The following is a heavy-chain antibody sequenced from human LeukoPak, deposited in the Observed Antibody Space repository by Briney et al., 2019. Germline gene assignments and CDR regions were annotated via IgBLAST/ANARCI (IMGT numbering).Heavy chain of an antibody. Sequence: PSETLSLTCAVYGGSFSGYYWSWIRQPPGKGLEWIGSIDVSGKTYHNPSLMSRVTISVDTSKNQFSLKLGSVTAADTAVYYCARLWFFWGPGTMVTVSS. D-gene: IGHD2-21*01. CDR1: GGSFSGYY. V-gene: IGHV4-34*01. J-gene: IGHJ3*01. CDR2: IDVSGKT. CDR3: ARLWFF.